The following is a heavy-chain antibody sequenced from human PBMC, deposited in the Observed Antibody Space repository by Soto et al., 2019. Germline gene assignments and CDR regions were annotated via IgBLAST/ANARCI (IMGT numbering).Heavy chain of an antibody. CDR3: ANVGGYCSGGSCYSIDY. CDR2: IIPIFGTA. CDR1: GGTFSSYA. D-gene: IGHD2-15*01. V-gene: IGHV1-69*01. Sequence: QVQLVQSGAEVKKPGSSVKVSCKASGGTFSSYAISWVRQAPGQGLEWMGGIIPIFGTANYAQKFQGRVTITADESTSTAYMELSSLRSEDTAVYYCANVGGYCSGGSCYSIDYWGQGTLVTVSS. J-gene: IGHJ4*02.